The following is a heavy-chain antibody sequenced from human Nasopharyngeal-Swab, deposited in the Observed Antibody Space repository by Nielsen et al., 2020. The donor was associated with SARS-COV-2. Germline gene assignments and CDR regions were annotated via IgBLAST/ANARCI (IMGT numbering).Heavy chain of an antibody. CDR3: ARSKLATAARPGWFDP. D-gene: IGHD6-6*01. J-gene: IGHJ5*02. Sequence: VRQMPGKGLGWVAVIWYDGSNKYYADSVKGRFTISRDNSKNTLYLQMNSLRAEDTAVYYCARSKLATAARPGWFDPWGQGTLVTVSS. V-gene: IGHV3-33*01. CDR2: IWYDGSNK.